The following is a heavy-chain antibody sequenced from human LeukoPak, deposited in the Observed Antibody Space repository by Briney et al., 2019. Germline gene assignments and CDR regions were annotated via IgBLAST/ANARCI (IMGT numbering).Heavy chain of an antibody. CDR1: GFTFSSYS. Sequence: GGSLRLSCAASGFTFSSYSMNWVRQAPGKGLEWVSSISSSSSYIYYADSVRGRFTISRDNAKNSLYLQMNSLRAEDTAVYYCAKDRGAMVVTLFDYWGQGTLVTVSS. D-gene: IGHD4-23*01. J-gene: IGHJ4*02. V-gene: IGHV3-21*01. CDR2: ISSSSSYI. CDR3: AKDRGAMVVTLFDY.